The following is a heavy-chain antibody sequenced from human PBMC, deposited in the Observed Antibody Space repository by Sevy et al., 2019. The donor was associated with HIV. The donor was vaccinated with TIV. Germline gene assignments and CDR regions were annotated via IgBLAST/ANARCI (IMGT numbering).Heavy chain of an antibody. CDR3: ARALRPYSFDTSTYFDY. Sequence: SENLSLTCTVSGASISSHYWSWIRQPPGKGLEWIGYIYYSGSTNYNPALKSRVTMSVDTSKNQFSLKLLYVTAADTAMYYCARALRPYSFDTSTYFDYWGQGTLVTVSS. V-gene: IGHV4-59*11. CDR1: GASISSHY. CDR2: IYYSGST. J-gene: IGHJ4*02. D-gene: IGHD3-22*01.